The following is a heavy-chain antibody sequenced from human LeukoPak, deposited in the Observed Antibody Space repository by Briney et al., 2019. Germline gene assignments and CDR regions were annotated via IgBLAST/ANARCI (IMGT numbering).Heavy chain of an antibody. CDR1: GFTFSSYS. CDR3: ARTFWSGYYGAFDI. J-gene: IGHJ3*02. V-gene: IGHV3-21*01. Sequence: GGSLRLSCAASGFTFSSYSMNWVRQAPGKGLEWVSSISSSSSYIYYADSVKGRFTISRDNAKNSLYLQMNSLRAEDTAVYYCARTFWSGYYGAFDIWGQGTMVTVSS. D-gene: IGHD3-3*01. CDR2: ISSSSSYI.